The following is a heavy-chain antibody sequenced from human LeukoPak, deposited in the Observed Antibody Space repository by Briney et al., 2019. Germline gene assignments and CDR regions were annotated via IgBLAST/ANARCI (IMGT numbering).Heavy chain of an antibody. Sequence: GRSLRLSCAASGFTFSSYAMHWVRQAPGKGLEWVAVISYDGGNKYYADSVKGRFTISRDNSKNTLYLQMNSLRAEDTAVYYCAREQSVLRYFDWLYGMDVWGQGTTVTVSS. CDR2: ISYDGGNK. CDR1: GFTFSSYA. D-gene: IGHD3-9*01. V-gene: IGHV3-30*04. CDR3: AREQSVLRYFDWLYGMDV. J-gene: IGHJ6*02.